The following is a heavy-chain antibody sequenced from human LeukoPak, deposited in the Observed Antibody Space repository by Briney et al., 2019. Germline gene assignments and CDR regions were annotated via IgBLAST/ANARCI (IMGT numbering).Heavy chain of an antibody. D-gene: IGHD2-21*02. Sequence: GGSLRLSCAASGFSFSNYAKNWVRQAPGKGLEWVSSIDGSSSHIYYADSVKGRFTISRDNTKSSLYLQMNSLRAEDMAVYYCARGYCGGDCYGDWGQGTLVTVSS. V-gene: IGHV3-21*01. J-gene: IGHJ1*01. CDR3: ARGYCGGDCYGD. CDR2: IDGSSSHI. CDR1: GFSFSNYA.